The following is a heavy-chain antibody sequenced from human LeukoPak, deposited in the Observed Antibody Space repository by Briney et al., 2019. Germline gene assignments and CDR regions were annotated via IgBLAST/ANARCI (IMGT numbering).Heavy chain of an antibody. J-gene: IGHJ6*02. CDR1: GFTFSSYE. V-gene: IGHV3-48*03. D-gene: IGHD1-26*01. CDR2: ISSSGSTI. Sequence: GGSLRLSCAASGFTFSSYEMNWVRQAPGKGLEWVSYISSSGSTIYYADSVKGRFTISSDNAKNSLYLQMNSLRAEDTAVYYCARDASGSYTGAFDYYYGMDVWGQGTTVTVSS. CDR3: ARDASGSYTGAFDYYYGMDV.